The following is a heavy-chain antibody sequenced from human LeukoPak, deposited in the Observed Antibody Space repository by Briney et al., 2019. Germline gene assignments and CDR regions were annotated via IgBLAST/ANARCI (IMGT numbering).Heavy chain of an antibody. CDR2: ISSSGSTI. CDR1: GFTFSDYY. J-gene: IGHJ4*02. CDR3: ARVPYQLLSAYYFDY. V-gene: IGHV3-11*04. D-gene: IGHD2-2*01. Sequence: KPGGSLRLSCAASGFTFSDYYMSWIRQAPGKGLEGGSYISSSGSTIYYADSVKVRFTISRDNAKNSLYLQMNSLRAEDTAVYYCARVPYQLLSAYYFDYWGQGTLVTVSS.